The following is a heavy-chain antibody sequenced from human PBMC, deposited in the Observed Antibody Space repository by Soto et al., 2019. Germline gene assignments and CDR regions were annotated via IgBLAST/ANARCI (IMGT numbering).Heavy chain of an antibody. Sequence: PGESLKISCKGSGYSFTSYWIGWVRQMPGKGLEWMGIIYPGDSDTRYSPSFQGQVTISADKSISTAYLQWSSLKASDTAMYYCARIQNYDILNGPYYFDYWGQGTLVTVSS. J-gene: IGHJ4*02. V-gene: IGHV5-51*01. CDR2: IYPGDSDT. CDR1: GYSFTSYW. CDR3: ARIQNYDILNGPYYFDY. D-gene: IGHD3-9*01.